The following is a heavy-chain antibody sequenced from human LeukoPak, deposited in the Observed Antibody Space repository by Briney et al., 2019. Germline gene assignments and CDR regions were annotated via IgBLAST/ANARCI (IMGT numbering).Heavy chain of an antibody. CDR3: ARAATYCGGDCYEFDY. V-gene: IGHV3-21*01. CDR2: ISSSSSYI. CDR1: GFTFSSYS. J-gene: IGHJ4*02. D-gene: IGHD2-21*02. Sequence: GGSLRLSCAASGFTFSSYSMNWVRQAPGKGLEWVSSISSSSSYIYYADSVKGRFTISRDNAKNSLYLQMNSLRAEDTAVYYCARAATYCGGDCYEFDYWGQGTLVTVSS.